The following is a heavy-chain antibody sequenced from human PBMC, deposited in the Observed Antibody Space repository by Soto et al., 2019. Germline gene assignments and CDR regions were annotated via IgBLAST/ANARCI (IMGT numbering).Heavy chain of an antibody. J-gene: IGHJ5*02. CDR2: IYNSGYT. D-gene: IGHD6-6*01. V-gene: IGHV4-30-4*01. CDR1: GGSVDSVNHY. Sequence: SETLSLTCTVSGGSVDSVNHYWSWIRQSPGKGLEWIGYIYNSGYTHYNPSLRGRVKIFLDKSRNQFPLRLTSVTAADTAMYFCATSEYSSLSINWFDPWGQGALVTVSS. CDR3: ATSEYSSLSINWFDP.